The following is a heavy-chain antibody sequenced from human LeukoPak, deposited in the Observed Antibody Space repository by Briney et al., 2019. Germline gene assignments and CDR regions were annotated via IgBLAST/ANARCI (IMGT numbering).Heavy chain of an antibody. CDR1: DGSFSGYY. V-gene: IGHV4-34*01. CDR2: INHSGST. D-gene: IGHD2-2*01. Sequence: SSETLSLTCAVYDGSFSGYYWSWIRQPPGKGLEWIGEINHSGSTNYNPSLKSQVTISVDTSKNQFSLKLSSVTAADTAVYYCARGQGIVPHYYFDYWGQGTLVTVSA. J-gene: IGHJ4*02. CDR3: ARGQGIVPHYYFDY.